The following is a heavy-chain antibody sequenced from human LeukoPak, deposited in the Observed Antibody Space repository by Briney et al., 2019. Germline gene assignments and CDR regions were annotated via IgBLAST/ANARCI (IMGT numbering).Heavy chain of an antibody. CDR3: ARAGVGASSDV. V-gene: IGHV3-33*01. CDR1: GFTFNKYG. Sequence: GGSLRLSCVASGFTFNKYGIHWVRQAPGKGLERVALIWYDGSNKYYADSVKGRFTVFRDNAENTVYLQMNSLRAEDTAVYYCARAGVGASSDVWGQGALVTVSS. D-gene: IGHD3-3*01. J-gene: IGHJ4*02. CDR2: IWYDGSNK.